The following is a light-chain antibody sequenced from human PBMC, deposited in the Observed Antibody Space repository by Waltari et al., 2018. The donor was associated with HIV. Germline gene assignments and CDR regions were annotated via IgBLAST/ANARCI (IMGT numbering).Light chain of an antibody. CDR2: DAS. Sequence: AILLTQTPPSLSASVGDRVTITCRASQAVFPAIAWYQQKPGRPPKLLIYDASTLQSGVSLRFSGRGSVTNFSLTVNTLHSEDFATYYCQQYKTFPLTFGQGTRVEIK. V-gene: IGKV1-13*02. CDR3: QQYKTFPLT. CDR1: QAVFPA. J-gene: IGKJ5*01.